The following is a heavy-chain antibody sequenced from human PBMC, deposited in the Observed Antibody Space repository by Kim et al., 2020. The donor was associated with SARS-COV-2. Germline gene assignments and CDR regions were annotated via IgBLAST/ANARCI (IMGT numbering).Heavy chain of an antibody. CDR2: IWYDGSNK. V-gene: IGHV3-33*08. CDR3: ARGAGLRYFDWLLLMRGDDFDY. D-gene: IGHD3-9*01. Sequence: GGSLRLSCAASGFTFSSYGMHWVRQAPGKGLEWVAVIWYDGSNKYYADSVKGRFTISRDNSKNTLYLQMNSLRAEDTAVYYCARGAGLRYFDWLLLMRGDDFDYWGQGTLVTVSS. CDR1: GFTFSSYG. J-gene: IGHJ4*02.